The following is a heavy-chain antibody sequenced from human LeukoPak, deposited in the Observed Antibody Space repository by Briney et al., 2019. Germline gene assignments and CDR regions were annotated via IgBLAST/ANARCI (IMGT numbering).Heavy chain of an antibody. CDR1: GFVLSTYE. CDR3: ARGDPHADL. J-gene: IGHJ5*02. V-gene: IGHV3-48*03. Sequence: GGALRLSCAASGFVLSTYEMNWVRQAPGKGLEWIADITISGQTKNYADSVKGRFTISRDNARTSLYLQMNSLRVEDTGVYYCARGDPHADLWGQGTLVTVSS. CDR2: ITISGQTK.